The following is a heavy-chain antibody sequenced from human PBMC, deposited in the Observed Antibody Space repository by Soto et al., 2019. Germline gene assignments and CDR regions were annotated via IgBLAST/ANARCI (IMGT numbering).Heavy chain of an antibody. Sequence: HEHLVQSGAEVKRPGASLKVSCKASGYSFTGYYIHWVRQAPGQGLEWMGWINPDSGATNYAQNFQGRVTLTSDTSISTASMDLTSLTSDDTAGYCCARGDYGTGGYPFPYFDYWGQGTLVIVSS. CDR3: ARGDYGTGGYPFPYFDY. J-gene: IGHJ4*02. CDR1: GYSFTGYY. V-gene: IGHV1-2*02. D-gene: IGHD2-8*02. CDR2: INPDSGAT.